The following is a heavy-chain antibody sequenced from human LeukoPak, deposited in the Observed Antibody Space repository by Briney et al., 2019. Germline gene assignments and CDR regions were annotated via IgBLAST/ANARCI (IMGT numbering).Heavy chain of an antibody. Sequence: GGSLRLSCVASGITFRNYWMSWVRQAPGNGLEWVANINQDSSEKYYVDSVKGRFTISRDNSKNTLYLQMNSLRAEDTAVYYCAKVGELSSRYYFDYWGQGTLVTVSS. J-gene: IGHJ4*02. CDR1: GITFRNYW. CDR3: AKVGELSSRYYFDY. D-gene: IGHD3-10*01. CDR2: INQDSSEK. V-gene: IGHV3-7*03.